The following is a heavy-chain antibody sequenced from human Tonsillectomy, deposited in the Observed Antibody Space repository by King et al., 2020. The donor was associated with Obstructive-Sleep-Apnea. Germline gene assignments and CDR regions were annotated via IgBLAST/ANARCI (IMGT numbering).Heavy chain of an antibody. CDR2: FDPEDAET. D-gene: IGHD6-6*01. V-gene: IGHV1-24*01. J-gene: IGHJ6*02. CDR1: GYTLTKLS. CDR3: ATGDIATRPLGLDFYNYGMDV. Sequence: VQLVQSGAEVKKPGASVKVSCKVSGYTLTKLSMHWVRQAPGRGLEWMGSFDPEDAETIYAQKFQGRVTMTEDTSTDTAYMELRSLRSEDTAVYYCATGDIATRPLGLDFYNYGMDVWGQGTTVTVSS.